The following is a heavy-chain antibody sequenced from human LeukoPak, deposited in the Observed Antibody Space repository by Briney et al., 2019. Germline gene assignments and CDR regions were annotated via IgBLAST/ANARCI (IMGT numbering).Heavy chain of an antibody. CDR3: ARDPDPGEPCSSTSCPEDY. CDR1: GGTFSSYA. J-gene: IGHJ4*02. V-gene: IGHV1-69*01. Sequence: GASVKVSCKASGGTFSSYAISWVRQAPGQGLEWMGGIIPIFGTANYAQKFQGRVTITADESTSTAYMELSSLRSEDTAVYYCARDPDPGEPCSSTSCPEDYWGQGTLVTVSS. D-gene: IGHD2-2*01. CDR2: IIPIFGTA.